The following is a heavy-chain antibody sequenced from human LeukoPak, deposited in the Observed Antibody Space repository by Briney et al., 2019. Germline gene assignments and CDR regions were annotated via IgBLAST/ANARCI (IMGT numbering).Heavy chain of an antibody. J-gene: IGHJ3*02. D-gene: IGHD4-17*01. CDR1: GFTFSAYA. Sequence: PGGSLRLSCTASGFTFSAYAMMWVRQAPGKGPEWVSAIRGGGTSELYADSVKGRFRISRDNSKDTLFLQMNSLRAEDTAVYYCARDPNGDYIGAFDMWGPGTMVTVSS. CDR2: IRGGGTSE. V-gene: IGHV3-23*01. CDR3: ARDPNGDYIGAFDM.